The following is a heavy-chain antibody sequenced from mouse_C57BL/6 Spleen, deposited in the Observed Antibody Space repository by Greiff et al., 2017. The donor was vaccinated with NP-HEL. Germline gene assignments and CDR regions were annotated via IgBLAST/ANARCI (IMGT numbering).Heavy chain of an antibody. D-gene: IGHD4-1*01. Sequence: QVQLQQPGAELVRPGTSVKLSCKASGYTFTSYWMHWVKQRPGQGLEWIGVIDPSDSYTNYNQKFKGKATLTVDTSSSTAYMQLSSLTSEDSAVYYCARENWDDYWGQGTTLTVSS. V-gene: IGHV1-59*01. CDR2: IDPSDSYT. J-gene: IGHJ2*01. CDR3: ARENWDDY. CDR1: GYTFTSYW.